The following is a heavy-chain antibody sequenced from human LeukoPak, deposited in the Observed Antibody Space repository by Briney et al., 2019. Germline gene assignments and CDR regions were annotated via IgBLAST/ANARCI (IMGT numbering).Heavy chain of an antibody. CDR2: ISSSGSTM. D-gene: IGHD6-19*01. V-gene: IGHV3-48*03. CDR3: ARDKGTVATYYYYYMDV. J-gene: IGHJ6*03. CDR1: GFTFSSYE. Sequence: GGSLRLSCAASGFTFSSYEMNWVRQAPGKGLEWVSYISSSGSTMYYADSVKGRFTISRDNAKNSLYLQMNSLGVEDTAVYYCARDKGTVATYYYYYMDVWGKGTTVTVSS.